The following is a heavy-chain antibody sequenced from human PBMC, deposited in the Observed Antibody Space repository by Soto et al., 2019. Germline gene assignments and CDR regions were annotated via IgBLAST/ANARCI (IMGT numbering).Heavy chain of an antibody. V-gene: IGHV4-59*02. CDR2: MYFGGSF. Sequence: SETLSLTYTVSGASVSNGYWSWIRQPPGKGLEWIGFMYFGGSFNYNPSLTGRVTISVETSKNQFSMKVTSVTAADTAVYYCARSYYDTTGFAVDPWGQGTLVTVSS. CDR1: GASVSNGY. CDR3: ARSYYDTTGFAVDP. J-gene: IGHJ5*02. D-gene: IGHD3-22*01.